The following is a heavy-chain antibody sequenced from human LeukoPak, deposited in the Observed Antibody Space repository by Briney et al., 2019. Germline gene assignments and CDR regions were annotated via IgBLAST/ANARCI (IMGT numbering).Heavy chain of an antibody. D-gene: IGHD3-22*01. CDR2: INPNSGGT. CDR3: ARDREYDSSGYYLGY. Sequence: ASVKVSRKASGYTFTGYYMHWVRQAPGQGLEWMGWINPNSGGTNYAQKFQGRVTMTRDTSISTAYMELSRLRSDDTAVYYCARDREYDSSGYYLGYWGQGTLVTVSS. J-gene: IGHJ4*02. CDR1: GYTFTGYY. V-gene: IGHV1-2*02.